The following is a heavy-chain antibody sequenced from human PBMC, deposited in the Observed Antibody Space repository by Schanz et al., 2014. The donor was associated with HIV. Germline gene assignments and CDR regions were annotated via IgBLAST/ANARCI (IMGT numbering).Heavy chain of an antibody. V-gene: IGHV4-34*01. J-gene: IGHJ2*01. Sequence: QVQLQQWGAGLLKPSETLSLTCAIYGGSFSGYYWSWIRQTPGKGLEWIGEITHTGSSNYNPSLKSGVALSVDTSKKQSPLKVTSGTAADTAVYYCARVRSGSTAGYFDLWGRGTPVTVSS. CDR2: ITHTGSS. CDR3: ARVRSGSTAGYFDL. D-gene: IGHD1-26*01. CDR1: GGSFSGYY.